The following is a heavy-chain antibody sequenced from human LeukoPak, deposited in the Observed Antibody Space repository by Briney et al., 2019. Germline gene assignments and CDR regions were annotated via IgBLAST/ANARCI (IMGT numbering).Heavy chain of an antibody. D-gene: IGHD6-13*01. J-gene: IGHJ4*02. CDR3: AKEFGSSWPFDY. CDR2: IYTSGST. Sequence: SQTLSLTCTVSGGSISSGSYYWSWIRRPAGKGLEWIGRIYTSGSTNYDPSLKSRVTISVDTSKNQFSLKLSSVTAADTAVYYCAKEFGSSWPFDYWGQGTLVTVSS. V-gene: IGHV4-61*02. CDR1: GGSISSGSYY.